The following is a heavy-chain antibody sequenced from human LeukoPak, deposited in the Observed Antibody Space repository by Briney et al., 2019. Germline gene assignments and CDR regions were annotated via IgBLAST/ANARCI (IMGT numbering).Heavy chain of an antibody. D-gene: IGHD1-26*01. CDR2: ITPGNSVT. V-gene: IGHV5-51*01. CDR3: ATRIDGTFY. CDR1: GSSFTTYW. Sequence: GESLQISCKGSGSSFTTYWIGWMRQMPGKGLEWMAIITPGNSVTHYSPSLQGQVTISADKSISTAYLQWSSLEASDSGMYYCATRIDGTFYWGQGTLVTVSS. J-gene: IGHJ4*02.